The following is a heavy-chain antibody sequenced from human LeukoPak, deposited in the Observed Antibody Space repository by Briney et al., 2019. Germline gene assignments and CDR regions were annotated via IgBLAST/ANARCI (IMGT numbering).Heavy chain of an antibody. J-gene: IGHJ6*04. CDR1: GYSFTSYW. CDR3: ATTDILTGYYYYYYGMDV. D-gene: IGHD3-9*01. Sequence: GESLKISCKGSGYSFTSYWISWVRQMPGKGLEWMGRIDLSDSYTNYSPSFQGHVTISADKSISTAYLQWSSLKASDTAMYYCATTDILTGYYYYYYGMDVWGKGITVTVSS. V-gene: IGHV5-10-1*01. CDR2: IDLSDSYT.